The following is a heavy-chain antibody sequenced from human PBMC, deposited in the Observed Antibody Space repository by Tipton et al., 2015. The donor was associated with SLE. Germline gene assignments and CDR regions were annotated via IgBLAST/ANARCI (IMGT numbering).Heavy chain of an antibody. CDR3: VKSVAVVSPRDYYYYMDV. CDR1: GDSFSSGSSS. D-gene: IGHD4-23*01. CDR2: IYNSGIT. V-gene: IGHV4-61*02. J-gene: IGHJ6*03. Sequence: TLSLTCTVSGDSFSSGSSSWNWVRQPAGKGLEWIGLIYNSGITNYNPSLQSRVTLSVDMSKNQFSLWLSSVTAADTGVYYCVKSVAVVSPRDYYYYMDVWGKGTTVTVSS.